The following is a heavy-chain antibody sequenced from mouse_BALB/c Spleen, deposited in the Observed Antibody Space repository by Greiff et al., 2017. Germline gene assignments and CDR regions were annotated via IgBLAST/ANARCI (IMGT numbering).Heavy chain of an antibody. V-gene: IGHV3-6*02. CDR1: GYSITSGYY. CDR3: ACEDWYIDMDY. J-gene: IGHJ2*01. CDR2: ISYDGSN. Sequence: EVKLVESGPGLVKPSQSLSLTCSVTGYSITSGYYWNWIRQFPGNKLEWMGYISYDGSNNYNPSLKNRISITRDTSKNQFFLKLNSVTTEDTAEYYSACEDWYIDMDYWGQGTPLTVSS. D-gene: IGHD1-1*02.